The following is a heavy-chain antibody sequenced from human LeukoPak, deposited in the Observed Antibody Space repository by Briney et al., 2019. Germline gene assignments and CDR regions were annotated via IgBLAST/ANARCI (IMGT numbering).Heavy chain of an antibody. CDR3: AHVRDYDILTGYIRGYFDY. D-gene: IGHD3-9*01. J-gene: IGHJ4*02. CDR2: IYWDDIK. CDR1: GFSLSTSRKG. V-gene: IGHV2-5*02. Sequence: SGPTLVNPTQTLTLTCTFSGFSLSTSRKGVGWIRQPPGKALEWLAVIYWDDIKRYSPSLNGRLTSTKDTSKNQVVLTMTNMDPVDTATYYCAHVRDYDILTGYIRGYFDYWGQGTLVTVSS.